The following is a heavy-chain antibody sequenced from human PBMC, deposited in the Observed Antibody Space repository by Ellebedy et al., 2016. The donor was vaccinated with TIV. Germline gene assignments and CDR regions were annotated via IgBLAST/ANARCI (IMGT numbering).Heavy chain of an antibody. CDR3: AKGDGIPSFDY. D-gene: IGHD1-26*01. CDR1: GFTFNSNA. CDR2: IGGTGST. J-gene: IGHJ4*02. V-gene: IGHV3-23*01. Sequence: GESLKISCAASGFTFNSNAMSWVRQAPGKGLEWVSSIGGTGSTFYVDSVKGRFAISGDNTKNTLFLQMNSLRAEDTAVYYCAKGDGIPSFDYWGQGTLVTVSS.